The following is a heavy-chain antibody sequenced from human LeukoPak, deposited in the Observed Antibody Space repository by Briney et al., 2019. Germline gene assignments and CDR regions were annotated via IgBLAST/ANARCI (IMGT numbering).Heavy chain of an antibody. CDR2: INAGNGNT. V-gene: IGHV1-3*01. Sequence: ASVKVSCKASGYTFTSYAMHWVRQAPGQRLEWMGWINAGNGNTKYSQKFQGRVTITRDTSASTAYMELSSLRSDDTAVYYCARDSTTVTNWFDPWGQGTLVTVSS. CDR1: GYTFTSYA. J-gene: IGHJ5*02. D-gene: IGHD4-17*01. CDR3: ARDSTTVTNWFDP.